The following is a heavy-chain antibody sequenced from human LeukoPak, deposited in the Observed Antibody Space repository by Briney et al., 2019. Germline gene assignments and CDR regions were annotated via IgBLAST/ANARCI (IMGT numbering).Heavy chain of an antibody. J-gene: IGHJ4*02. CDR2: ISYDGSNK. V-gene: IGHV3-30-3*01. D-gene: IGHD3-9*01. CDR1: GFTFSSYA. CDR3: ARGYYDILTGYYERPHRSFDY. Sequence: GGSLRLSCAASGFTFSSYAMHWVRQAPGKGLEWVAVISYDGSNKYYADSVKGRFTISRDNSKNTLYLQMNSLRAEDTAVYYCARGYYDILTGYYERPHRSFDYWGQGTLVTVSS.